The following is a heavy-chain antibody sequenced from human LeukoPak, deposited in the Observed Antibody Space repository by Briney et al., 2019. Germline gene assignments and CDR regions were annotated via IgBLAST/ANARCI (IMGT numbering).Heavy chain of an antibody. D-gene: IGHD3-16*01. J-gene: IGHJ5*02. CDR2: ISGSGGSR. CDR3: AKTHGFPWGSDTRFDP. Sequence: GGSLRLSCVASGFTFSSYAMNWVRQAPGKGLEWVSVISGSGGSRYYADSVKGRFTISRDNSKNTVYLQMNSLRVEDTAVYYCAKTHGFPWGSDTRFDPWGQGTLVTVSS. CDR1: GFTFSSYA. V-gene: IGHV3-23*01.